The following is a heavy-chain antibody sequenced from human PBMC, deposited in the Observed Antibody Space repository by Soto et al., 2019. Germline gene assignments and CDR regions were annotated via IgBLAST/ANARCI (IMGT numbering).Heavy chain of an antibody. CDR1: GFTFSSYA. CDR3: ARGDYYVWGSFTS. D-gene: IGHD3-16*01. Sequence: GGSLRLSCAASGFTFSSYAMHWVRQAPGKELEWVAVISYDGSNKYYADSVKGRFTISRDNSKNTLYLQMNSLRAEDTAVYYCARGDYYVWGSFTSWGQGTLVTVSS. CDR2: ISYDGSNK. V-gene: IGHV3-30-3*01. J-gene: IGHJ4*02.